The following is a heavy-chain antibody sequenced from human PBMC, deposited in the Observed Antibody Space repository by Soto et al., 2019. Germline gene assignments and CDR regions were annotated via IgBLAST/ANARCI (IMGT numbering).Heavy chain of an antibody. D-gene: IGHD4-17*01. J-gene: IGHJ6*01. CDR1: GHSFTSYW. CDR3: ARGGDPHGLDV. V-gene: IGHV5-10-1*01. Sequence: PGQSLKISWMASGHSFTSYWISWVRQMPGKGLEWMGKIDPSDSYTNSSPSFQGHVTISADKSISTAYLQWSSLKASDTAMYYCARGGDPHGLDVSEQGTKVTVCS. CDR2: IDPSDSYT.